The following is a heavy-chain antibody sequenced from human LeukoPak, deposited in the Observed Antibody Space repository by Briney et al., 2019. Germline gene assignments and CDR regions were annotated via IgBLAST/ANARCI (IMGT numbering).Heavy chain of an antibody. J-gene: IGHJ3*02. CDR3: ARDRAVAGYDAFDI. V-gene: IGHV3-7*03. CDR2: IKQEGSEK. Sequence: PGGSLRLSCAASGFTFSSYWMSWVRQAPGKGLEWVANIKQEGSEKYYVDSVKGRFTISRDNAKNSLYLQMNSLRAEDTAVYYCARDRAVAGYDAFDIWGQGTMVTVSS. D-gene: IGHD6-19*01. CDR1: GFTFSSYW.